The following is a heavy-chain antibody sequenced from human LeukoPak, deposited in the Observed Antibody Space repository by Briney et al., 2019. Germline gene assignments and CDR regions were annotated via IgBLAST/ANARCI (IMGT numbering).Heavy chain of an antibody. CDR2: ISDAGVT. J-gene: IGHJ4*02. D-gene: IGHD3-10*01. CDR3: AKDLGSGYDGTVIDY. Sequence: GGSLRLSCAASGFTFDDYAMHWVRQALGKGLEWVSTISDAGVTHQADSAKGRFTISRDISKNTVFLQMNSLRAEDTAIYYCAKDLGSGYDGTVIDYWGQGTLVTVSS. V-gene: IGHV3-23*01. CDR1: GFTFDDYA.